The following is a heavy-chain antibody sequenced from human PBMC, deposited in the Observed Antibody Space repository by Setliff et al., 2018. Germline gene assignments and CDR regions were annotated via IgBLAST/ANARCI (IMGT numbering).Heavy chain of an antibody. V-gene: IGHV1-18*01. CDR2: ISAQDGNT. Sequence: VASVKVSCKASGYSFLSYGITWVRQAPGQGLEWMGWISAQDGNTIYAQNFQGRVTMTTDTSTSTAYMELTSLTSDDTALYYCVRGQGPRTVVAIPFDHWGQGTLVTVSS. CDR3: VRGQGPRTVVAIPFDH. CDR1: GYSFLSYG. J-gene: IGHJ4*02. D-gene: IGHD3-22*01.